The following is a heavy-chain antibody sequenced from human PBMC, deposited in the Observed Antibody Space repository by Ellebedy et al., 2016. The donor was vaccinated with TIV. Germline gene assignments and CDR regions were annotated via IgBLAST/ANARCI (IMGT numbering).Heavy chain of an antibody. CDR3: TTDKGYDSSGYYGAFDI. Sequence: GGSLRLSXAASGFTFSNAWMNWVRQAPGKGLEWVGRIKSKTDGGTTDYAAPVKGRFTISRDDSKNTLYLQMNSLKTEDTAVYYCTTDKGYDSSGYYGAFDIWGQGTMVTVSS. D-gene: IGHD3-22*01. J-gene: IGHJ3*02. CDR1: GFTFSNAW. V-gene: IGHV3-15*07. CDR2: IKSKTDGGTT.